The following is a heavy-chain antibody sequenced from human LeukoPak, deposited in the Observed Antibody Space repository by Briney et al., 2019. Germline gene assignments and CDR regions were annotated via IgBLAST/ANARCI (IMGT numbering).Heavy chain of an antibody. CDR3: ARDLTEYQLLYYPLGY. CDR2: IRYDGSNK. D-gene: IGHD2-2*02. CDR1: GFTFSSYG. V-gene: IGHV3-30*02. J-gene: IGHJ4*02. Sequence: GGSLRLSCAASGFTFSSYGMHWVRQAPGKGLEWVAFIRYDGSNKYYADSVKGRFTISRDNSKNTLYLQMNSLRAEDTAVYYCARDLTEYQLLYYPLGYWGQGTLVTVSS.